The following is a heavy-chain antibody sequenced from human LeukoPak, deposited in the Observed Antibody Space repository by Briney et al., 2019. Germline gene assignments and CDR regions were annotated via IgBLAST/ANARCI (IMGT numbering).Heavy chain of an antibody. CDR1: GFTFSHYW. CDR3: ARDQGALDI. J-gene: IGHJ3*02. V-gene: IGHV3-7*01. CDR2: IKQDGSEK. Sequence: GGSLRLSCAASGFTFSHYWMSWVRQAPGKGLEWLANIKQDGSEKYYVDSVKGRFTISRDNAKNSLYLQKNSQRAEDTAIYYCARDQGALDIWGQGTMVTVSS.